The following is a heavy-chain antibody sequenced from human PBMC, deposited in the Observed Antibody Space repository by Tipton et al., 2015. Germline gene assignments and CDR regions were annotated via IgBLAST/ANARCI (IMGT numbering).Heavy chain of an antibody. CDR1: GGSVTSGSYY. J-gene: IGHJ6*02. CDR3: ARDLEHGMDV. Sequence: TLSLTCTASGGSVTSGSYYWSWIRQPPGKGLEWIGYTSYTDGAHYNPALKSRVTISVDTSKNQFSLTLNSVAAADTAVYYCARDLEHGMDVWGHGTTVTVSS. CDR2: TSYTDGA. D-gene: IGHD5-24*01. V-gene: IGHV4-61*01.